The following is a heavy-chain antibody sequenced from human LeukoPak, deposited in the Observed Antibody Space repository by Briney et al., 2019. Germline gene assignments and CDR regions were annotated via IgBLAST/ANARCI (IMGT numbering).Heavy chain of an antibody. CDR2: IYYSGST. J-gene: IGHJ4*02. Sequence: SETLSLTCTVSGGSISSSSYYWGWIRQPPGKGLEWIGSIYYSGSTYYNPSLKSRVTISVDTSKNQFSLKLSSVTAADTAVYYRARQRQLVRLTDYWGQGTLVTVSS. CDR1: GGSISSSSYY. CDR3: ARQRQLVRLTDY. D-gene: IGHD6-6*01. V-gene: IGHV4-39*01.